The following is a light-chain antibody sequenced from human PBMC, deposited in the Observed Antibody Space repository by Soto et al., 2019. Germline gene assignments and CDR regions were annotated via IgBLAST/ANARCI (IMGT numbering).Light chain of an antibody. CDR3: QQYNSYSQT. Sequence: DIQMTQSPSTLSASVGDRVTITCRTSQSISSWLARYQQKPGKAPKLLIHQASSLASGVPSRFSGSGSGTEFTLTISSLQPDDFATYYCQQYNSYSQTFGQGTKVDIK. J-gene: IGKJ1*01. V-gene: IGKV1-5*03. CDR1: QSISSW. CDR2: QAS.